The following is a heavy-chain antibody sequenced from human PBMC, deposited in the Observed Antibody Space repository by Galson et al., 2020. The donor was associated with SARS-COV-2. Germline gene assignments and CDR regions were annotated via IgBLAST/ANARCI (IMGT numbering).Heavy chain of an antibody. CDR3: AHRSIIMVRGSFDP. D-gene: IGHD3-10*01. Sequence: SGPTLVKPTQTLTLTCTFSGFSLSTSGVGVGWIRQPPGKALEWLALIYWDDDKRYSPSLKSRLTITKDTSKNQVVLTMTNMDPVDTATYYCAHRSIIMVRGSFDPWGQGTLVTVSS. CDR1: GFSLSTSGVG. V-gene: IGHV2-5*02. CDR2: IYWDDDK. J-gene: IGHJ5*02.